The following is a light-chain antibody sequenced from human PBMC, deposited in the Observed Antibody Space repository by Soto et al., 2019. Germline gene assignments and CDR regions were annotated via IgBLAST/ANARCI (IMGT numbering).Light chain of an antibody. CDR3: QHFMAGWT. J-gene: IGKJ1*01. V-gene: IGKV1-5*01. CDR1: QSINNR. Sequence: IQMTQSPSTLSASIGDRVTITCRASQSINNRLAWYQQTPGKAPNLLIYYASTLGSGVPTRFRGSCSETYFPLTISGLQPDDFATYYRQHFMAGWTFGQGTKVEIK. CDR2: YAS.